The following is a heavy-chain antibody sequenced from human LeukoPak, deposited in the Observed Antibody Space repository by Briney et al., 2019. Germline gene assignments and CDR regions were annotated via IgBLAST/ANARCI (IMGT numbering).Heavy chain of an antibody. V-gene: IGHV1-69*05. J-gene: IGHJ6*03. D-gene: IGHD2-2*01. CDR2: IIPIFGTA. CDR3: ARSVTSSLSDYYYYYMDV. Sequence: SVKVSCKASGGTFSSYAISWVRQAPGQGLEWIGGIIPIFGTANYAQKFQGRVTITTDESTSTAYMELSSLRSEDTAVYYCARSVTSSLSDYYYYYMDVWGKGTTVTVSS. CDR1: GGTFSSYA.